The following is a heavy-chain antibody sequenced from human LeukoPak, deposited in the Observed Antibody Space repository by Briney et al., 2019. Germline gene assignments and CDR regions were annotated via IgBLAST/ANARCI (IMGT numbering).Heavy chain of an antibody. J-gene: IGHJ4*02. CDR3: ASPLTTVKVNY. CDR2: ISGSADNT. CDR1: GFTLSSYA. Sequence: PGGSLRLSCTASGFTLSSYAMSWVRQAPGEGLEWVSTISGSADNTNYAEAVKGRFTISRDNAKNSLYLQMNSLRAEDTAVYYCASPLTTVKVNYWGQGTLVTVSS. V-gene: IGHV3-23*01. D-gene: IGHD4-11*01.